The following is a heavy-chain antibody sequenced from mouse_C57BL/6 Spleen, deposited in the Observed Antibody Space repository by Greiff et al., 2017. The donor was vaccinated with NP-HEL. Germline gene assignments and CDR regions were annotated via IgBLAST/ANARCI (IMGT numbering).Heavy chain of an antibody. V-gene: IGHV1-81*01. CDR1: GYTFTSYG. Sequence: VQLQQSGAELARPGASVKLSCKASGYTFTSYGISWVKQRPGQGLEWIGEIYPRSGNTYYNEKFKGKATLTADKSSSTAYMELRSLTSEDSAVYFCARVGGSPYYAMDYWGQGTSVTVSS. J-gene: IGHJ4*01. D-gene: IGHD1-1*01. CDR2: IYPRSGNT. CDR3: ARVGGSPYYAMDY.